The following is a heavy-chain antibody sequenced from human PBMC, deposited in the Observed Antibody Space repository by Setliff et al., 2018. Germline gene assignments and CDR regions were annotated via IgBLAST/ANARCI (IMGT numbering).Heavy chain of an antibody. CDR1: GYTFRSYG. CDR3: ARASRFGTVKWRGDYYMDV. V-gene: IGHV7-4-1*02. J-gene: IGHJ6*03. D-gene: IGHD3-10*01. CDR2: INTNTGNP. Sequence: ASVKVSCKASGYTFRSYGINWVRQAPGQGLEWMGWINTNTGNPTYAQGFTGRFVFSLDTSVSTAYLQSSSLKPEDTAVYYCARASRFGTVKWRGDYYMDVWGKGTTVTVSS.